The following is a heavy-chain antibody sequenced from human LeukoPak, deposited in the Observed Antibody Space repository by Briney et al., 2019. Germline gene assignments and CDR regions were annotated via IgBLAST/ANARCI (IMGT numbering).Heavy chain of an antibody. V-gene: IGHV3-21*04. J-gene: IGHJ1*01. CDR3: AKAELGYFQH. CDR1: GFTLSSYS. D-gene: IGHD3-10*01. CDR2: ISSSSSYI. Sequence: GGSLRLSCAASGFTLSSYSMNWVRQAPGKGPEWVSSISSSSSYIYYADSVKGRFTISRDNAKRSLYLQMNSLRAEDTAVYYCAKAELGYFQHWGQGTLVTVSS.